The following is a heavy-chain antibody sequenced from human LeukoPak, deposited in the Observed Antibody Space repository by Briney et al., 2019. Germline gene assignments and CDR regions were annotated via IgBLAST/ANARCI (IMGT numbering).Heavy chain of an antibody. V-gene: IGHV4-39*01. CDR3: ARGKKGPREYYGMDV. Sequence: SETLSLTCTVSGGSISSSSFYWGWVRQPPGKGLEWIGSIYYSGSTYYTPSLKSRVTISVDTSKNQFSLRLSSVTAADTAVYYCARGKKGPREYYGMDVWGQGTTVTVSS. CDR2: IYYSGST. CDR1: GGSISSSSFY. J-gene: IGHJ6*02.